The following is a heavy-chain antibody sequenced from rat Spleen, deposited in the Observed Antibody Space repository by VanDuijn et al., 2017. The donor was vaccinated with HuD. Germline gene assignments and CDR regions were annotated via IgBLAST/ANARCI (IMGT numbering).Heavy chain of an antibody. J-gene: IGHJ2*01. V-gene: IGHV5-25*01. CDR3: ARRHYGYTDYFDY. D-gene: IGHD1-11*01. Sequence: EVQLVESDGGLVQPGRSLKLSCAASGFTFSDYYMAWVRQAPGKGLEWVASIINIGGNTYYSDSVKGRFTISRDNAKSTLSLQMDSLRSEDTATYYCARRHYGYTDYFDYWGQGVMVTVSS. CDR1: GFTFSDYY. CDR2: IINIGGNT.